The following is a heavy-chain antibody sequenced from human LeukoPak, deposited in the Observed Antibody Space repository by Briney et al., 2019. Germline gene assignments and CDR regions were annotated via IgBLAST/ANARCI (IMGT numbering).Heavy chain of an antibody. CDR3: ASSVGATKLPDY. CDR2: IYSGDST. J-gene: IGHJ4*02. V-gene: IGHV3-53*01. CDR1: GFTVSSIY. Sequence: GGSLRLSGAGAGFTVSSIYMSWHRQAPGKGLEWVSVIYSGDSTYYADSVKGRFTISSGNAQNTPYLQMNRLRAEDTPLYYCASSVGATKLPDYWGQGTLVTVSS. D-gene: IGHD1-26*01.